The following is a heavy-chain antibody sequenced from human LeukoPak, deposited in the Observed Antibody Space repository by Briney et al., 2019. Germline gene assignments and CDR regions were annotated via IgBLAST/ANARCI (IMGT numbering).Heavy chain of an antibody. D-gene: IGHD3-22*01. CDR1: GFTFSSYW. Sequence: GGSLRLSCAASGFTFSSYWMHWVRQAPGKGLVWVPRINSDGSSTSYADSVKGRFTISRDNAKNTLYLQMNSLRAEDTAVYYCAREFDYYDSSGYVDYWGQGTLVTVSS. CDR2: INSDGSST. J-gene: IGHJ4*02. CDR3: AREFDYYDSSGYVDY. V-gene: IGHV3-74*01.